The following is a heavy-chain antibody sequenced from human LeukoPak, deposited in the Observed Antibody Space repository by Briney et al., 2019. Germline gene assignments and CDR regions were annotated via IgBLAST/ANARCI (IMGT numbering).Heavy chain of an antibody. Sequence: GGSLRLSCVAAGFTFVHFSMHWVRQAPGKGLEWVAFVSGEQTDKYYADSVKGRFTISRDNSRNTLFLEMNSLRPDDTAVYYCARDQPGTYTMSSTWGQGTLVTVSS. V-gene: IGHV3-30*04. CDR1: GFTFVHFS. CDR2: VSGEQTDK. J-gene: IGHJ5*02. D-gene: IGHD7-27*01. CDR3: ARDQPGTYTMSST.